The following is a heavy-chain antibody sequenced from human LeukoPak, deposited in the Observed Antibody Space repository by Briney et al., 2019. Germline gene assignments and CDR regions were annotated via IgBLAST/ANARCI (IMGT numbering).Heavy chain of an antibody. D-gene: IGHD2-2*01. V-gene: IGHV3-7*01. J-gene: IGHJ5*02. Sequence: PGGSLRLSCAASGFTFSSYWMSWVRQAPGKGLEWVANIKQDGSEKNYVDSVKGRFSISRDNAKNSLDLQMNSLRAEHTAVYYCARGCSSISCSGWFDPWGQGTLVTVSS. CDR3: ARGCSSISCSGWFDP. CDR2: IKQDGSEK. CDR1: GFTFSSYW.